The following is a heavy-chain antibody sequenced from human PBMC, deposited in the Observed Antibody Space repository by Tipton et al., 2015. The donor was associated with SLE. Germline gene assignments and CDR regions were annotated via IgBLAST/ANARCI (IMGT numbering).Heavy chain of an antibody. V-gene: IGHV4-59*08. Sequence: TLSLTCTVSGGSISSYYWSWVRQPPGKGLEWIGYFYNSGSTNYIPSLKSRVTISVDTSKNQFSLKLSSVTAADTAVYYCARVVAAADYWGQGTLVTVSS. CDR2: FYNSGST. D-gene: IGHD6-13*01. CDR3: ARVVAAADY. CDR1: GGSISSYY. J-gene: IGHJ4*02.